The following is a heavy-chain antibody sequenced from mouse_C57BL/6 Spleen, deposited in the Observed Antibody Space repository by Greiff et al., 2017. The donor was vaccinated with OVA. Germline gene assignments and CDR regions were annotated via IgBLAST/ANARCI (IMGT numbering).Heavy chain of an antibody. CDR1: GYTFPSYW. CDR3: ARYYYSGSSRYFDD. V-gene: IGHV1-50*01. J-gene: IGHJ2*01. D-gene: IGHD1-1*01. Sequence: QVQLQQPGAELVKPGASVKLSCKASGYTFPSYWMQWVTQRPGQGLEWIGELDPSDSYTNYTQKLKGKATLPVDTSYSTASLQLSSLTSEDSAVYYCARYYYSGSSRYFDDWGQGTTLTVSS. CDR2: LDPSDSYT.